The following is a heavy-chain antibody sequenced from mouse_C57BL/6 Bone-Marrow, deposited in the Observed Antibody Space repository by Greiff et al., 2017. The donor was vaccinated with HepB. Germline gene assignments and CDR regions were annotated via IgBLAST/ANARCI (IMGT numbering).Heavy chain of an antibody. CDR3: TTRITTVVATDFDY. Sequence: VQLQQSGAELVRPGASVKLSCTASGFNIKDDYMHWVKQRPEQGLEWIGWIDPENGDTEYASKFQGKATITADTSSNTAYLQLSSLTSEDTAVYYCTTRITTVVATDFDYWGQGTTRTVSS. J-gene: IGHJ2*01. D-gene: IGHD1-1*01. CDR2: IDPENGDT. V-gene: IGHV14-4*01. CDR1: GFNIKDDY.